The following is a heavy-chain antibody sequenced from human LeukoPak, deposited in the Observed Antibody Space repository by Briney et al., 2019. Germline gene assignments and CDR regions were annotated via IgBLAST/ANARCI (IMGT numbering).Heavy chain of an antibody. D-gene: IGHD6-13*01. CDR1: GGTFSIYA. CDR2: IIPIFGTA. J-gene: IGHJ5*02. Sequence: SVKVSCKASGGTFSIYAISWVRQAPGQGLEWMGGIIPIFGTANYAQKFQGRVTITADESTSTAYMELSSLRSEDTAVYYCARGPGIAAAGTADWFDPWGQGTLVTVSS. V-gene: IGHV1-69*13. CDR3: ARGPGIAAAGTADWFDP.